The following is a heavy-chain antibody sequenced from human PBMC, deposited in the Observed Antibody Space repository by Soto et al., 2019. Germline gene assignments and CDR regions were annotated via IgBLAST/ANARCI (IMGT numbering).Heavy chain of an antibody. J-gene: IGHJ4*02. CDR2: INEDGSTR. CDR3: LRAFYGY. CDR1: GFTFSTSW. Sequence: GGSLRLSCAASGFTFSTSWMSWVRQAPGKGLEWVANINEDGSTRYYVDSVKGRFTISRDNAKNSLYLQMNSLRAEDTAVYYCLRAFYGYWGQGNMVTVSS. D-gene: IGHD3-10*01. V-gene: IGHV3-7*01.